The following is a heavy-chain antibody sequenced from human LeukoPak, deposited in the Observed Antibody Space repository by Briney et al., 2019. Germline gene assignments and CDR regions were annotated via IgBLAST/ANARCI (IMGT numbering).Heavy chain of an antibody. D-gene: IGHD6-19*01. Sequence: SQTLSLTCAISGDSVSSNSAAWNWIRQSPSRGLEWLGRTYYRSKWYNDYAVSVISRITINPDTSKNQFSLQLNSVTPEDTAVYYCAASIAVAGRFDYWGQGTLVTVSS. CDR3: AASIAVAGRFDY. J-gene: IGHJ4*02. CDR1: GDSVSSNSAA. CDR2: TYYRSKWYN. V-gene: IGHV6-1*01.